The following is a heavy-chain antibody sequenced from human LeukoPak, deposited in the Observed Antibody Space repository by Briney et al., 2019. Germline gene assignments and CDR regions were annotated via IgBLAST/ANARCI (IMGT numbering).Heavy chain of an antibody. V-gene: IGHV1-69*05. CDR1: GGTFSSYA. CDR3: ARDALLPGIAVAGFAP. CDR2: IIPIYGTA. J-gene: IGHJ5*02. D-gene: IGHD6-19*01. Sequence: GASVKVSCKASGGTFSSYAISWVRQAPGQGLEWMGRIIPIYGTANYAQKFQGRVTITTDESTSTAYMELSSLRSEDTAVYYCARDALLPGIAVAGFAPWGQGTLVTVSS.